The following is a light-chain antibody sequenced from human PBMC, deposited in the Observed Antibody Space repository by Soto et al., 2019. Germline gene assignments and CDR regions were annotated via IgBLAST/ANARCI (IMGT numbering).Light chain of an antibody. J-gene: IGKJ3*01. V-gene: IGKV3-20*01. CDR2: GAS. CDR1: QSVSSNN. CDR3: QQYGRSPFT. Sequence: EIVLTQSPGTLSLSPGERATLSCRASQSVSSNNLAWYQQRPGQAPRVVIYGASTRDTGIPERLSGSGSGTDFTLTISRLEPEDFAVYYCQQYGRSPFTFGPGTKVDIK.